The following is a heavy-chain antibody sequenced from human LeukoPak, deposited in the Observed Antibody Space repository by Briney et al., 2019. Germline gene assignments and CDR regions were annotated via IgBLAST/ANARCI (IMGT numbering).Heavy chain of an antibody. V-gene: IGHV3-23*01. J-gene: IGHJ4*02. CDR1: GLTFSSYG. Sequence: PGGSLRLSCEASGLTFSSYGMSWVRQAPGKGLQWVSAITGDGTTTDYADSVKGRFTISRDNSKNILYLQLSSLRAEDTAVYYCAKMHGYFDYWGQGTLVTVSS. CDR3: AKMHGYFDY. CDR2: ITGDGTTT.